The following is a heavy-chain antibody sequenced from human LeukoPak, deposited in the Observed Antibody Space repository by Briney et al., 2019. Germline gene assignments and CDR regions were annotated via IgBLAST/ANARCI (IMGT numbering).Heavy chain of an antibody. D-gene: IGHD3-16*01. CDR3: AKEYYGNFDY. CDR2: ISHDGSNR. Sequence: GGSLRLSCAASGFTFSGSAIHWVRQAPGKGLEWVAVISHDGSNRYYADSVKGRFTISRDNSKNTLYLQMNSLRAEDTAVYYCAKEYYGNFDYWGQGTLVTVSS. J-gene: IGHJ4*02. CDR1: GFTFSGSA. V-gene: IGHV3-30-3*01.